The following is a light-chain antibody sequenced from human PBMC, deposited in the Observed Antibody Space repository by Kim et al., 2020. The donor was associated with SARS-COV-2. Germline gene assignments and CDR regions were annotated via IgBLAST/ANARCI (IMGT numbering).Light chain of an antibody. CDR2: GIT. J-gene: IGKJ1*01. V-gene: IGKV3-20*01. CDR3: QQYAGVPPT. Sequence: EIVLTQSPGTLSLSPGDRATLSCRASQSVSSVHLAWYQQKPGQAPRLIIFGITRRATDIPDRFSDSGAGTDFILTISRLEPEDSAIYYCQQYAGVPPTFGQGTKVDIK. CDR1: QSVSSVH.